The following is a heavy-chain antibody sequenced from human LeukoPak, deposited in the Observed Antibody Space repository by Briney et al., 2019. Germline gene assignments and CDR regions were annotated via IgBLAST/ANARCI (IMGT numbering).Heavy chain of an antibody. CDR1: GGSISSGDYY. CDR3: ARAHYYDSSGYYYPAPIYLDY. J-gene: IGHJ4*02. CDR2: IYYSGST. V-gene: IGHV4-30-4*01. Sequence: SQTLSLTCTVSGGSISSGDYYWSWIRQPPGKGLEWIGYIYYSGSTYYNPSLKSRVTISVDTSKNQFSLKLSSVTAADTAVYYCARAHYYDSSGYYYPAPIYLDYWGQGTLVTVSS. D-gene: IGHD3-22*01.